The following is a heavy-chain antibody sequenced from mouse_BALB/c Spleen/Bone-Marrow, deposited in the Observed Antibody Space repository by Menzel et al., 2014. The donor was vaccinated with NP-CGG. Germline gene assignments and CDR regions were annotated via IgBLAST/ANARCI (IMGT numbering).Heavy chain of an antibody. CDR2: IDPANGNT. Sequence: EVMLVESGAELVEPGASVKLSCTASGFNIKDTYIHWVKQRPEQGLEWIGRIDPANGNTKYDPKFQGKATITADTSSNTAYLQLSSLTSEDTAVYYCARYRLGTYFDYWGQGTTLTVSS. D-gene: IGHD2-14*01. J-gene: IGHJ2*01. V-gene: IGHV14-3*02. CDR3: ARYRLGTYFDY. CDR1: GFNIKDTY.